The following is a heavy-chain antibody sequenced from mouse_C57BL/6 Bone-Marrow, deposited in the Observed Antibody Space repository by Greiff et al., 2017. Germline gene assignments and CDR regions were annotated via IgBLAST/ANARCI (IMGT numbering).Heavy chain of an antibody. J-gene: IGHJ4*01. CDR3: ARGEVYYYGSSYGYAMDY. V-gene: IGHV1-26*01. CDR1: GYTFTDYY. D-gene: IGHD1-1*01. CDR2: INPNNGGT. Sequence: VHVKQSGPELVKPGASVKISCKASGYTFTDYYMNWVKQSHGKSLEWIGDINPNNGGTSYNQKFKGKATLTVDKSSSTAYMELRSLTSEASAVYYCARGEVYYYGSSYGYAMDYWGQGTSVTVSS.